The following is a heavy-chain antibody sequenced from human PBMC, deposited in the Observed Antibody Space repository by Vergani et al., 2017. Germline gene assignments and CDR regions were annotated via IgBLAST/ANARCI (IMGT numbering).Heavy chain of an antibody. CDR1: GFTFSSYS. CDR3: ATELLGYCSGGSCYPSDY. CDR2: ISSSSSTI. D-gene: IGHD2-15*01. J-gene: IGHJ4*02. Sequence: EVQLVESGGGLVQPGGSLRLSCAASGFTFSSYSMNWVRPAPGKGLEWVSYISSSSSTIYYADPVKGRFTISRDNAKNSLYLQMNSLGDEDTAVYYCATELLGYCSGGSCYPSDYWGQGTLVTVSS. V-gene: IGHV3-48*02.